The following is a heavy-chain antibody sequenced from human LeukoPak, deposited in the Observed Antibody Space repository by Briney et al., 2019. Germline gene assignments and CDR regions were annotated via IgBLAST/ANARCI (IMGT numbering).Heavy chain of an antibody. D-gene: IGHD1-20*01. CDR2: IGSSGGST. V-gene: IGHV3-23*01. CDR1: GFTFSNYA. Sequence: GGSLRLSCAASGFTFSNYAMNWVRQAPGKGLEWVSTIGSSGGSTYYADSVKGRFTISRDNSKNTLYLQMNSLRAEDTAVYSCAREGITGTTSPYFDYWGQGTLVTVSS. CDR3: AREGITGTTSPYFDY. J-gene: IGHJ4*02.